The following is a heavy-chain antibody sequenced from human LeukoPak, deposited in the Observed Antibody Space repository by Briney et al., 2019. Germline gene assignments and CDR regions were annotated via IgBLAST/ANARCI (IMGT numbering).Heavy chain of an antibody. Sequence: GGSLRLSCAASGFTFSRYWMTWVRQAPGKGLEWVANINQDGSEKYYVDSVKGRFTISRDNAKNSLYLQMNSLRAEDTAVYYCARGYCGYTSCSPPLDTWGQGTLVTVSS. D-gene: IGHD2-21*01. CDR3: ARGYCGYTSCSPPLDT. CDR1: GFTFSRYW. CDR2: INQDGSEK. V-gene: IGHV3-7*01. J-gene: IGHJ5*02.